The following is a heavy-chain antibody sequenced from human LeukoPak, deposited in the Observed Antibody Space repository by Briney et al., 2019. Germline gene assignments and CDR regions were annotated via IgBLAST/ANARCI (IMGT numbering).Heavy chain of an antibody. J-gene: IGHJ4*02. CDR1: GFTFSSSW. CDR2: IKQDGTEE. V-gene: IGHV3-7*03. D-gene: IGHD2-2*01. CDR3: ARDPCHGALDY. Sequence: GGSLRPSCVASGFTFSSSWMSWVRRAPGKGLEWVANIKQDGTEEYYVDSVRGRFSISKDNAKNSLYLQMNSLRAADTAVYYCARDPCHGALDYWGQGALVTVSS.